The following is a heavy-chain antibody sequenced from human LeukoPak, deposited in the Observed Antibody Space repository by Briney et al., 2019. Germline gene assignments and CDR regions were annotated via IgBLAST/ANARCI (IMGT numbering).Heavy chain of an antibody. J-gene: IGHJ4*02. CDR3: VRGVRYYGSNSFDY. Sequence: PGGSLRLSCTGSGFTFSDYWMHWVRQDPGKGLVWVSRINSDGSNTSFADSAKGRFTISRDNAKNTLYLQLHSLRAEDTAVYYCVRGVRYYGSNSFDYWGQGTLVTVSS. CDR2: INSDGSNT. D-gene: IGHD2/OR15-2a*01. CDR1: GFTFSDYW. V-gene: IGHV3-74*01.